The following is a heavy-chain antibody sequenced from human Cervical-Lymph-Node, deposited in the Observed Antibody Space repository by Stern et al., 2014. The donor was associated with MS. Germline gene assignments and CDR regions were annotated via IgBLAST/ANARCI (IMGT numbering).Heavy chain of an antibody. CDR3: ARASGARDGYIPTA. J-gene: IGHJ4*02. D-gene: IGHD5-24*01. Sequence: QVQLQQSGPGLVKPSETLSLTCTVSGGSVSSGSYYWTWIRQPPGRGLEWIGYIYYSGSTNYNPSLKSRVTISVDTSKNQFSLKLSSVTAADTAVYYCARASGARDGYIPTAWGQGTLVTVSS. CDR2: IYYSGST. V-gene: IGHV4-61*01. CDR1: GGSVSSGSYY.